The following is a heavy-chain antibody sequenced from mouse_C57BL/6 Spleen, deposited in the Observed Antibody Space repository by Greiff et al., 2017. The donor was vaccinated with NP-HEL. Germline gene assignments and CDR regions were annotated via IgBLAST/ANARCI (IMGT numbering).Heavy chain of an antibody. D-gene: IGHD1-1*01. CDR3: ARPPYYGSSGNWYFDV. CDR2: ISNGGGST. Sequence: DVHLVESGGGLVQPGGSLKLSCAASGFTFSDYYMYWVRQTPEKRLEWVAYISNGGGSTYYPDTVKGRFTISRDNAKNTLYLQMSRLKSEDTAMYYCARPPYYGSSGNWYFDVWGTGTTVTVSS. CDR1: GFTFSDYY. J-gene: IGHJ1*03. V-gene: IGHV5-12*01.